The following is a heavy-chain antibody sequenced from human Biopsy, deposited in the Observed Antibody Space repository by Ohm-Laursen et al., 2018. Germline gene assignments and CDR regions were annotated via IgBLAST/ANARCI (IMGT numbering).Heavy chain of an antibody. CDR3: ARLTRRGNIIFFDY. D-gene: IGHD1-26*01. Sequence: GTLSLTCTVSGDSVSNNFWTWIRQPPGKTLEWIAYKFYRGTTTYNPSLKGRVIVSVDPPKSQISLKLTSVTASDTAIYYCARLTRRGNIIFFDYWGQRTLVAVSS. CDR2: KFYRGTT. CDR1: GDSVSNNF. J-gene: IGHJ4*02. V-gene: IGHV4-59*08.